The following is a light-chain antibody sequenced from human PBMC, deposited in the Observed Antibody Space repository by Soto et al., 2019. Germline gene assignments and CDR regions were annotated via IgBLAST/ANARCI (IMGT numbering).Light chain of an antibody. J-gene: IGKJ1*01. CDR2: AAS. CDR1: QSVGNF. CDR3: QPSFTTWT. Sequence: DIPMTQSPSSLSASVGDRVTITCRASQSVGNFLNWYQQKPGLPPKYLIYAASNLQSGVPSRFSGSGSGTDFPLTISNLQPEEFATYYCQPSFTTWTFGQGTKVEVK. V-gene: IGKV1-39*01.